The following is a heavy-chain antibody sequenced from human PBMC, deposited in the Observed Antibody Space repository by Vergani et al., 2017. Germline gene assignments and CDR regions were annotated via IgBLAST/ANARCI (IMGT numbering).Heavy chain of an antibody. D-gene: IGHD2/OR15-2a*01. Sequence: QVQLVESGGGVVQRGGSLRLSCPTSGFTLHNYDMQWIRQGPGKGLEFVAFIQFDGSNQHYAYSVKCRFTLSRYFSKNTLYLQLNSLRTDDTATYYCAKHLIGWSIDYWGQGAQVIVSS. CDR1: GFTLHNYD. J-gene: IGHJ4*02. V-gene: IGHV3-30*02. CDR2: IQFDGSNQ. CDR3: AKHLIGWSIDY.